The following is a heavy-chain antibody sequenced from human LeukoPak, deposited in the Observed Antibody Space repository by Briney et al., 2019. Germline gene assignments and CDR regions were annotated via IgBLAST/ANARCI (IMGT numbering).Heavy chain of an antibody. CDR1: GFTFSSYW. CDR3: AKDLNYDSSGYYDY. V-gene: IGHV3-23*01. CDR2: ISGSGGST. Sequence: GGSLRLSCAASGFTFSSYWMSWVRQAPGKGLEWVSAISGSGGSTYYADSVKGRFTISRDNSKNTLYLQMNSLRAEDTAVYYCAKDLNYDSSGYYDYWGQGTLVTVSS. J-gene: IGHJ4*02. D-gene: IGHD3-22*01.